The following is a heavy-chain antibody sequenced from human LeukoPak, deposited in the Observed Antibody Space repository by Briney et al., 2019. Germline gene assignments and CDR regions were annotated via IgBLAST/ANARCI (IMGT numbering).Heavy chain of an antibody. J-gene: IGHJ4*02. D-gene: IGHD1-26*01. Sequence: GGSLRLSCAASGFSFSNFAIHWVRQAPGKGLEWLAVISHDGAAKHYADSVKGRFTISRDNSNNSLSLQMNSLSAEDTAVYYCARARGRWHLLPLDFWGQGTLVTVSS. CDR2: ISHDGAAK. CDR3: ARARGRWHLLPLDF. V-gene: IGHV3-30*04. CDR1: GFSFSNFA.